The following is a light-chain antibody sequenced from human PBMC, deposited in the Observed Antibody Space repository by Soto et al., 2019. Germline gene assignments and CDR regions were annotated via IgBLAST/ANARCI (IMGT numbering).Light chain of an antibody. CDR3: QQYGRSPPVWT. CDR1: QSVSSSY. Sequence: EIVLTQSPGTLSLSPGERATLSCRASQSVSSSYLAWYQQKPGQAPRLLIYGASSRATGIPDRFSGSGSGTYFTLTISSLEPEDFAVYYCQQYGRSPPVWTFGQGTKVEIK. CDR2: GAS. V-gene: IGKV3-20*01. J-gene: IGKJ1*01.